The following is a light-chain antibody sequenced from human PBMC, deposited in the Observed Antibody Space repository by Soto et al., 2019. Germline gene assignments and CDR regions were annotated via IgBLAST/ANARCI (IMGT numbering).Light chain of an antibody. CDR3: CSYAGSTTFWV. CDR1: SSDVGAYNF. CDR2: EAS. J-gene: IGLJ3*02. Sequence: QSALTQPASVSGSPGQSISISCTGTSSDVGAYNFISWYQLHPDKAPKLIIYEASKRPSGISDRFSGSKSGNTASLTITGLQAEDEGDYYCCSYAGSTTFWVFGGGTKLTVL. V-gene: IGLV2-23*01.